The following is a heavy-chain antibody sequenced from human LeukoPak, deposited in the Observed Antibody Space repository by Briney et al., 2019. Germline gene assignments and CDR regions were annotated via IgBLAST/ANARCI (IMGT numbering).Heavy chain of an antibody. CDR2: ISGNTGAT. Sequence: GGSLRLSCAASGFTFKNFVMTWVRQAPGQGLDWVSAISGNTGATYYADSVKGRFTISRDNSKNTLYLQMNSLRAEDTAVYYCARDTPSHYYYYGMDVWGQGTTVTVSS. CDR1: GFTFKNFV. CDR3: ARDTPSHYYYYGMDV. J-gene: IGHJ6*02. V-gene: IGHV3-23*01.